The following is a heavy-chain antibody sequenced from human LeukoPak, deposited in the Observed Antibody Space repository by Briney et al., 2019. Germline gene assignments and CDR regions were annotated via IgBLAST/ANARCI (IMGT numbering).Heavy chain of an antibody. CDR2: IYHSGNT. CDR1: GYSISSSYF. V-gene: IGHV4-38-2*02. J-gene: IGHJ3*02. CDR3: ATVGLSTFVFDI. D-gene: IGHD2/OR15-2a*01. Sequence: SETLSLTCTVSGYSISSSYFWGWIRQPPGKGLEWIGSIYHSGNTYFNPSLKSRVTISVDTTNNQFYLKMSSVTAADTAVYYCATVGLSTFVFDIWGQGTMVTVSS.